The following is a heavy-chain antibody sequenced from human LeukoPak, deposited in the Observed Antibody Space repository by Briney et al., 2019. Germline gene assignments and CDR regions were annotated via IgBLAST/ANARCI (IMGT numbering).Heavy chain of an antibody. J-gene: IGHJ3*02. CDR3: ARGSHYDILTGYRSPDAFDI. D-gene: IGHD3-9*01. V-gene: IGHV4-4*07. Sequence: PSETLSLTCTVSGGSISNYYWSWIRQPVGKGLEWIGRIYTSGSTDYNPSLKSRVTMSVDTSKNQFSLKLSSVTAADTAVYYCARGSHYDILTGYRSPDAFDIWGQGTMVTVSS. CDR1: GGSISNYY. CDR2: IYTSGST.